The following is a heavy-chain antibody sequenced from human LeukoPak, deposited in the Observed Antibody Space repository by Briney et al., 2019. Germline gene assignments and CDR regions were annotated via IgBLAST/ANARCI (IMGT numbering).Heavy chain of an antibody. J-gene: IGHJ4*02. D-gene: IGHD1-1*01. CDR2: INPNSGGT. Sequence: ASVKVSCKASGYTFTGYYMHWVRQAPGQGLEWMGWINPNSGGTNYAQKFQGRVTMTRDTSISTAYMELSRLRSDDTAVYYCARDNWNADGGYFDYWGQGTLVTVSS. CDR1: GYTFTGYY. V-gene: IGHV1-2*02. CDR3: ARDNWNADGGYFDY.